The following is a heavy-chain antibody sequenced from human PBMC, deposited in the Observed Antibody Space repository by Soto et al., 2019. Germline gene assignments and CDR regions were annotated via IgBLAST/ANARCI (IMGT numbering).Heavy chain of an antibody. CDR2: FSGSGDNT. CDR3: AKDRYDILTGYPIQYGMDV. Sequence: GESLKISCAASGFTFSSYAMSWVRQAPGKGLEWVSSFSGSGDNTDYADSVKGRFTISRDNSKNTLYMQMNSLRAEDTAVYYCAKDRYDILTGYPIQYGMDVWGQGTTVTVSS. J-gene: IGHJ6*02. D-gene: IGHD3-9*01. CDR1: GFTFSSYA. V-gene: IGHV3-23*01.